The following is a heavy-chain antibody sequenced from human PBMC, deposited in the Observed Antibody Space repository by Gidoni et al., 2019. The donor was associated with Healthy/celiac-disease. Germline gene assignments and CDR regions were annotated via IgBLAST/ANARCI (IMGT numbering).Heavy chain of an antibody. CDR1: GYSFPSYC. J-gene: IGHJ6*02. V-gene: IGHV5-10-1*03. D-gene: IGHD1-26*01. CDR2: IDPSDTYT. CDR3: ARPFRSGSYGDYYYYYGMDV. Sequence: EVQLVQSGAEVKKPGQSLRISCKGSGYSFPSYCISWVRQMPGKGLEWMGRIDPSDTYTNYSQSFQDQVTISADKSISTAYLQWSSLKASDTAMYYCARPFRSGSYGDYYYYYGMDVWGQGTTVTVSS.